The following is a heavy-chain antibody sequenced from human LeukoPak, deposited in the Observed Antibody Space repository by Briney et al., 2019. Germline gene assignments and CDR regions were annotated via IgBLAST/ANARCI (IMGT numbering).Heavy chain of an antibody. CDR1: GGTFSSYA. D-gene: IGHD3-22*01. J-gene: IGHJ5*02. V-gene: IGHV1-69*05. CDR2: IIPIFGTA. Sequence: SVKVSCKASGGTFSSYAISWVRQAPGQGLEWMGRIIPIFGTANYAQKFQGRVTITTDESTSTAYKELSSLRSEDTAVYYCARDQYYDSSGYSNWFDPWGQGTLVTVSS. CDR3: ARDQYYDSSGYSNWFDP.